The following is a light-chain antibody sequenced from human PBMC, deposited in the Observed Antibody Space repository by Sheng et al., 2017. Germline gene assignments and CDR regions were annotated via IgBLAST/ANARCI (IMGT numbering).Light chain of an antibody. J-gene: IGLJ2*01. Sequence: SYELTQPLSVVVALGQTVRITCGGDNIATKNVHWYQQKPGQAPVLVMYRDSHRPSGIPERLSGSNSGNTATLTISRAQAGDEADYFCQVWDISSAVFGGGTKLTVL. V-gene: IGLV3-9*01. CDR3: QVWDISSAV. CDR2: RDS. CDR1: NIATKN.